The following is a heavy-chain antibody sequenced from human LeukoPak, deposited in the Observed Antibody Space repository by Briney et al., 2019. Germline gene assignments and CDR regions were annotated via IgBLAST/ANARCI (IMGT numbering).Heavy chain of an antibody. CDR1: GGSFSGYY. CDR2: INHSGST. Sequence: SETLSLTCAVYGGSFSGYYWSWIRQPPGKGLEWIGEINHSGSTNYNPSLKSRVTISVDTSKNQFSLKLSSATAADTAVYYCARVVGITIFGVVLKNWFDPWGQGTLVTVSS. CDR3: ARVVGITIFGVVLKNWFDP. V-gene: IGHV4-34*01. J-gene: IGHJ5*02. D-gene: IGHD3-3*01.